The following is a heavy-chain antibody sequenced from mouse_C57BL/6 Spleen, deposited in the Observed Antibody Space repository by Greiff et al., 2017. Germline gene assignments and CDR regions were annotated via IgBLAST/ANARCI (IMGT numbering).Heavy chain of an antibody. D-gene: IGHD2-4*01. CDR3: ARSYYDYYY. CDR2: INPNNGGT. Sequence: EVQLQQSGPELVKPGASVKISCKASGYTFTDYYMNWVKQSHGKSLEWIGDINPNNGGTSYNQKFKGKATLTVDKSSSTAYMELRSLTSEDSAVYYCARSYYDYYYWGQGTTRTVSS. CDR1: GYTFTDYY. J-gene: IGHJ2*01. V-gene: IGHV1-26*01.